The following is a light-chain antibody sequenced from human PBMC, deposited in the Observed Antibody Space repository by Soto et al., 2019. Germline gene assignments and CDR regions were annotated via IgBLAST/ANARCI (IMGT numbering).Light chain of an antibody. CDR1: SSDVGGYNY. J-gene: IGLJ2*01. CDR2: EVS. CDR3: SSFACHSDFVI. Sequence: QSALTQPPSASGSPGQSVDIACTGTSSDVGGYNYVSWYQRHPGKAPKLMIYEVSKRPSGVPDRFSGSKSGNTASLTVSGLQAEDEADYYCSSFACHSDFVIFGGGTKLTVL. V-gene: IGLV2-8*01.